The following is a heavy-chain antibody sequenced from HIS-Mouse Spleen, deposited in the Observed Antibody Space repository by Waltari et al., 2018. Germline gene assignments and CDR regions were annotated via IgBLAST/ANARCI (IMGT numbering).Heavy chain of an antibody. CDR1: GYTFTGYY. Sequence: QVQLVQSGAEVKKPGASVKVSCKASGYTFTGYYMHWVRQAPGKGLEWMGWITPNSGATNYARKFQGRATMTRDTSISTAYMELSRLRSDDTAVYYCARDTDYWGQGTLVTVSS. CDR3: ARDTDY. CDR2: ITPNSGAT. V-gene: IGHV1-2*02. J-gene: IGHJ4*02.